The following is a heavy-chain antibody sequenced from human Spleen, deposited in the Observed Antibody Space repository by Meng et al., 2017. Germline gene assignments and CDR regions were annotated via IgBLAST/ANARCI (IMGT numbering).Heavy chain of an antibody. Sequence: GESLRLSCAASGFTFSSYAMHWVRQAPGKGLEWVAVISYDGSNKYYADSVKGRFTISRDNSKNTLYLQMNSLRAEDTAVYYCARGWSYRFDYWGQGTLVTVSS. V-gene: IGHV3-30*01. D-gene: IGHD1-26*01. J-gene: IGHJ4*02. CDR1: GFTFSSYA. CDR2: ISYDGSNK. CDR3: ARGWSYRFDY.